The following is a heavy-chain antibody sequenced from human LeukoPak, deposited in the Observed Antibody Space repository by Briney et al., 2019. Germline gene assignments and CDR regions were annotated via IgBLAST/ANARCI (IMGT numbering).Heavy chain of an antibody. D-gene: IGHD1-26*01. CDR2: ISWNSGSI. CDR1: GFTFDDYA. Sequence: GGSLRLSCAASGFTFDDYAMHWVRQTPGKGLEWVSGISWNSGSIGYADSVKGRFTISRDNAKNSLYLQMNSLRAEDMALYYCAKERSGSYSGYYYYYMDVWGKGTTVTVSS. CDR3: AKERSGSYSGYYYYYMDV. J-gene: IGHJ6*03. V-gene: IGHV3-9*03.